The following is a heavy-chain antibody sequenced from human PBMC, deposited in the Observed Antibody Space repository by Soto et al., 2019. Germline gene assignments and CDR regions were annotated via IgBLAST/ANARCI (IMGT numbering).Heavy chain of an antibody. CDR1: GGSFSGYY. CDR3: ALEGVRGVMGGFGY. CDR2: INNSGGT. J-gene: IGHJ4*02. Sequence: KTSETLSLTCAVYGGSFSGYYWSWIRQPPGKGLEWKGEINNSGGTNYNPSLKSRVTISVDTSTNKFSLSLSSVTAANTALYYCALEGVRGVMGGFGYWGEGSLVPVSS. D-gene: IGHD3-10*01. V-gene: IGHV4-34*01.